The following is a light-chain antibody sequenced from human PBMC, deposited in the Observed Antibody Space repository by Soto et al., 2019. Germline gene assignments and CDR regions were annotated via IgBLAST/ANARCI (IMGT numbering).Light chain of an antibody. V-gene: IGLV1-44*01. Sequence: QSVLTQPPSTSGTPGQRVTISCSGSSSNIGSNTVNWYQQLPGTAPKLLIYSNNQRPSGVPDRFSGSKAGTSASLAISGLXXXXXXXXYCAAWDDSLNGLYVFGTGTKV. CDR1: SSNIGSNT. CDR2: SNN. CDR3: AAWDDSLNGLYV. J-gene: IGLJ1*01.